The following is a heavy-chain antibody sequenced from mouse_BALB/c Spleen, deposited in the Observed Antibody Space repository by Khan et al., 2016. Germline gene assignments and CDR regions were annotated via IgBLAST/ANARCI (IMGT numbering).Heavy chain of an antibody. Sequence: QVQLKESGAELARPGASVKMSCKASGNTSTSYTMHGVKQGPEQGLEWIGYVIPSNAYTNYNQKFKDKATLTADKSSSTASMHLSSLASDDSAVYYCAREGWLLGYFDYWGQGTTLTVSS. CDR1: GNTSTSYT. CDR2: VIPSNAYT. V-gene: IGHV1-4*01. D-gene: IGHD2-3*01. CDR3: AREGWLLGYFDY. J-gene: IGHJ2*01.